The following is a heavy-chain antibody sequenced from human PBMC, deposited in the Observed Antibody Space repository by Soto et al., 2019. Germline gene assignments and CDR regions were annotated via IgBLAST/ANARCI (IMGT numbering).Heavy chain of an antibody. CDR1: GFTFSSYS. CDR2: ISSSSSTI. D-gene: IGHD2-2*01. Sequence: GGSLRLSCAASGFTFSSYSMNWVRQAPGKGLEWVSYISSSSSTIYYADSVKGRFTISRDNAKNSLYLQMNSLRAEDTAVYYCARVGYCSSTSCYRYYYYGMDVWGQGTTVTVSS. J-gene: IGHJ6*02. V-gene: IGHV3-48*01. CDR3: ARVGYCSSTSCYRYYYYGMDV.